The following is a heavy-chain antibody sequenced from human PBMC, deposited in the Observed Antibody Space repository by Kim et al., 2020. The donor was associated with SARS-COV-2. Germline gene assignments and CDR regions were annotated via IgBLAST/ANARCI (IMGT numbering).Heavy chain of an antibody. J-gene: IGHJ4*02. Sequence: TIYAQKFQGRGTMTEDTSTDTAYMELSSLRSEDTAVYYCATAMVRGGFDYWGQGTLVTVSS. CDR2: T. CDR3: ATAMVRGGFDY. V-gene: IGHV1-24*01. D-gene: IGHD3-10*01.